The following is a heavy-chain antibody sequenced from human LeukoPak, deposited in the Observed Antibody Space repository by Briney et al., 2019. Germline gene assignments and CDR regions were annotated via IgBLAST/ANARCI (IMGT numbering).Heavy chain of an antibody. CDR3: AKVDSSGSPERH. V-gene: IGHV3-30*02. D-gene: IGHD3-22*01. CDR1: GFTFSSYG. J-gene: IGHJ4*02. Sequence: GGSLRLSCAASGFTFSSYGMHWVRQAPGKGLEWVAFIRYDGSNKYYADSVKGRFTISRDNSKNALYLQMNSLRAEDTAVYYCAKVDSSGSPERHWGQGTLVTVSA. CDR2: IRYDGSNK.